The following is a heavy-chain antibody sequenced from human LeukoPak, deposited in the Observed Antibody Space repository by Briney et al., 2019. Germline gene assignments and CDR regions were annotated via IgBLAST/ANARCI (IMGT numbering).Heavy chain of an antibody. CDR1: GFTFSSYG. CDR3: AKLTVTQGDAFDI. CDR2: ISYGGSNK. D-gene: IGHD4-17*01. J-gene: IGHJ3*02. V-gene: IGHV3-30*18. Sequence: GGSLRLSCAASGFTFSSYGMHWVRQAPGKGLEWVAVISYGGSNKYYADSVKGRFTISRDNSKNTLYLQMNSLRAEDTAVYYCAKLTVTQGDAFDIWGQGTMVTVSS.